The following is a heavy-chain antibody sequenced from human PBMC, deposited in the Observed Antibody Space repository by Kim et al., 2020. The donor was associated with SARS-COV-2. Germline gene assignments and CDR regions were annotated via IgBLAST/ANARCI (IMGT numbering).Heavy chain of an antibody. V-gene: IGHV4-39*01. J-gene: IGHJ6*02. CDR1: GGSISSSSYY. CDR2: IYYSGST. CDR3: ARLELTILTGSYGMDV. Sequence: SETLSLTCTVSGGSISSSSYYWGWIRQPPGKGLEWIGSIYYSGSTYYNPSLKSRVTISVDTSKNQFSLKLSSVTAADTAVYYCARLELTILTGSYGMDVWGQGTTVTVSS. D-gene: IGHD3-9*01.